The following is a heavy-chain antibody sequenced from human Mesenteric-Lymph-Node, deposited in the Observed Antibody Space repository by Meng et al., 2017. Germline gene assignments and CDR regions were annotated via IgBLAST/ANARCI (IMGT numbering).Heavy chain of an antibody. V-gene: IGHV2-5*02. D-gene: IGHD5-12*01. Sequence: SGPTLVKPTQTLTLTCTFSGFSLISGLGVGWVRQAPEEAPEWLALIYWDGQQRYNPSLKTRLSITKDTSESRVVLTMTDMGPADTATYFCVRRQYGGFTYFDYWGQGTLVTVSS. J-gene: IGHJ4*02. CDR2: IYWDGQQ. CDR3: VRRQYGGFTYFDY. CDR1: GFSLISGLG.